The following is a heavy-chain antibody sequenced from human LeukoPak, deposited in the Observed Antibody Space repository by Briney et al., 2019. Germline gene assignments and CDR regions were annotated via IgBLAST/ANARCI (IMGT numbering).Heavy chain of an antibody. Sequence: GGSLRLSCAASGFTFTNAWMTWVRQTPGKGLEWVGRIKSKTRGGTTEYAAPVKGRFTVSRDDSKDTLYLQMNSLKTEATAVYYCTTDCGRGGGGVGDCWGQGTLVTDSS. CDR2: IKSKTRGGTT. CDR1: GFTFTNAW. J-gene: IGHJ4*02. CDR3: TTDCGRGGGGVGDC. D-gene: IGHD2-15*01. V-gene: IGHV3-15*01.